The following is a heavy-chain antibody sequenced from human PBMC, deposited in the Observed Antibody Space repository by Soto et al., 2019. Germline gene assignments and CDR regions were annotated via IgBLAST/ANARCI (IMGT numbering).Heavy chain of an antibody. Sequence: EVQLLESGGGLVQPGGSLRLSCAASGFTFSSHAMSWVRQAPGKGLEWVSAISGRGGSTYYADSVKPRFTISRDYSKNTRYLNMNRLRDEYTAVYYCAKVEILPMVRGVIISHYHYYGMDVW. CDR1: GFTFSSHA. CDR2: ISGRGGST. J-gene: IGHJ6*01. D-gene: IGHD3-10*01. V-gene: IGHV3-23*01. CDR3: AKVEILPMVRGVIISHYHYYGMDV.